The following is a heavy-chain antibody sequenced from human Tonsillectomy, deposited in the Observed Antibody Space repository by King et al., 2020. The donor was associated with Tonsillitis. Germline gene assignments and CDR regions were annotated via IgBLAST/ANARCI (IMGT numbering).Heavy chain of an antibody. CDR3: AHRAMATMGFDY. CDR2: IYWNDDK. J-gene: IGHJ4*02. Sequence: TLKESGPTLVKPTQTLTLTCTFSGFSLSTSGVNVGWIRQPPGKALEWLALIYWNDDKRYSPSLKRRLTITKDTSKNQVVLTMTNMDPVDTATYYCAHRAMATMGFDYWGQGTLVTVSS. V-gene: IGHV2-5*01. D-gene: IGHD5-24*01. CDR1: GFSLSTSGVN.